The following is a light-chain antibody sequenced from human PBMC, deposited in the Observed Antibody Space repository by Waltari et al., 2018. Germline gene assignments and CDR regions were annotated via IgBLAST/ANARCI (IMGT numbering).Light chain of an antibody. CDR2: EVS. Sequence: SALTQPASVSGSPGQSITISCTGTSSDVGGYNYVSWYQQHPGKAPKLMIYEVSNRPSGVSKRFSGSKSGNTASLTISGLQAEDEADYYCSSYTSSSTQVFGGGTKLTVL. V-gene: IGLV2-14*01. J-gene: IGLJ2*01. CDR1: SSDVGGYNY. CDR3: SSYTSSSTQV.